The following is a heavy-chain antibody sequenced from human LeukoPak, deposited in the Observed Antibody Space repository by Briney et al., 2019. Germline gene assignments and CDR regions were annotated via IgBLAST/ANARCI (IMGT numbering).Heavy chain of an antibody. D-gene: IGHD6-13*01. CDR2: TYYRSKWYN. CDR3: ARGGAAAGTFDY. J-gene: IGHJ4*02. Sequence: SQTLSLTCALSGDSVSINSAAWNWVRQSPSRVLEWLGRTYYRSKWYNDYAASVKSRITINPDTSKNQFSLQLNSVTPEDTAVYYCARGGAAAGTFDYWGQGTLVTVSS. CDR1: GDSVSINSAA. V-gene: IGHV6-1*01.